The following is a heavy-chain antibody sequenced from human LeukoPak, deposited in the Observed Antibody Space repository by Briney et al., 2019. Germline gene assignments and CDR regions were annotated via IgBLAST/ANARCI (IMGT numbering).Heavy chain of an antibody. CDR1: GYTFTGYY. CDR2: ISAYNGNT. CDR3: ARRLRSSSWSRYYYYGMDV. Sequence: GASVKVSCKASGYTFTGYYMHWVRQAPGQGLEWMGWISAYNGNTNYAQKLQGRVTMTTDTSTSTAYMELRSLRSDDTAVYYCARRLRSSSWSRYYYYGMDVWGQGTTVTVSS. D-gene: IGHD6-13*01. V-gene: IGHV1-18*04. J-gene: IGHJ6*02.